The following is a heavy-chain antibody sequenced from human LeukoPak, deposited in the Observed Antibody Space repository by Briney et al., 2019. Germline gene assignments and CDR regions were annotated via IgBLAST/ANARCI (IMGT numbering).Heavy chain of an antibody. V-gene: IGHV1-69*13. CDR3: ARWGMGVATIQRPPHGWFDP. CDR1: GGTFSSYA. D-gene: IGHD5-12*01. Sequence: GASVKVSCKASGGTFSSYAISWVRHGHGQGLEWMGRIIPIFGTANYAQKFQGRVTITADQSTSTAYMEPSSLRSEDTAVYYCARWGMGVATIQRPPHGWFDPWGQGTLVTVSS. J-gene: IGHJ5*02. CDR2: IIPIFGTA.